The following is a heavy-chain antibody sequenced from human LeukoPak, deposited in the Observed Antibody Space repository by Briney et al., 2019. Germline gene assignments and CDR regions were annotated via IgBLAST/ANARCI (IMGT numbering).Heavy chain of an antibody. Sequence: SETLSLTCTVSGGSISRYYWSWIRQPAGKGLEWIGRIYTSGSTNYNPSLKSRVTMSVDTSKNQFSLKLSSVTAADTAVYYCARELRGSWPFDYSRQGTLVTVSS. V-gene: IGHV4-4*07. CDR3: ARELRGSWPFDY. CDR2: IYTSGST. D-gene: IGHD1-26*01. CDR1: GGSISRYY. J-gene: IGHJ4*02.